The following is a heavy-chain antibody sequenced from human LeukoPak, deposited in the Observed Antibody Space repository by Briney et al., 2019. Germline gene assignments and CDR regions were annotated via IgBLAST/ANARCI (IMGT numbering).Heavy chain of an antibody. CDR3: ARGGYSSPNRMDY. CDR1: GGSISSYY. V-gene: IGHV4-59*01. Sequence: SETLSLTCTVSGGSISSYYWTWIRQPPGKGLEWIGYIYYSGSTNYNPSLKSRVTISVDTSKNQFSLKLSSVTAADTAVYYCARGGYSSPNRMDYWGQGTLVTVSS. J-gene: IGHJ4*02. CDR2: IYYSGST. D-gene: IGHD6-13*01.